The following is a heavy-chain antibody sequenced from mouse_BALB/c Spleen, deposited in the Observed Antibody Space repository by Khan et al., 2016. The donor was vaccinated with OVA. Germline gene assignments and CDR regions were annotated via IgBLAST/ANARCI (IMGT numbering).Heavy chain of an antibody. D-gene: IGHD2-1*01. CDR2: ISSDGDYT. V-gene: IGHV5-9-3*01. CDR1: GFTFSTYA. Sequence: EVQLLETGGGLVKPGGSLKLSCAASGFTFSTYAMSWVRQTPEKRLEWVATISSDGDYTYFPDNVTGRFTISRDNAKNTLCLQMTSLRSEDTAMDYCARSPYGNFAYWGQGTLVTVSA. J-gene: IGHJ3*01. CDR3: ARSPYGNFAY.